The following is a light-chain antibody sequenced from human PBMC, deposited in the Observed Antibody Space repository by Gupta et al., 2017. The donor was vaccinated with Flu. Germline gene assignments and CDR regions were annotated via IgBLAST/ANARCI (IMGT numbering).Light chain of an antibody. CDR3: AAWDDNLNGVV. J-gene: IGLJ2*01. CDR2: GNN. CDR1: SSNIGSNT. V-gene: IGLV1-44*01. Sequence: QSVLTQPPSASGTPGQRVTISCSGSSSNIGSNTVYWYHQLPGTAPKLLIYGNNQRPSGVPDRFSGSKSGTSASLAISGLQSEDEADYYCAAWDDNLNGVVFGGGTKLTVL.